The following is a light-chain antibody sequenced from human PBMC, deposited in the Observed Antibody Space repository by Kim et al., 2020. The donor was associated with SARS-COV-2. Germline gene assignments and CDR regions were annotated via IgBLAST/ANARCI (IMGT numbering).Light chain of an antibody. Sequence: VTPGERLTRSVRASQSVRSNLAWYQQKPGQAPRLLIYGASTRAIGIPARFSGSGSGTEFTLSISSLQSEDSAVYYCQQYNNWPPYTFGQGTKLEI. CDR3: QQYNNWPPYT. CDR1: QSVRSN. CDR2: GAS. J-gene: IGKJ2*01. V-gene: IGKV3-15*01.